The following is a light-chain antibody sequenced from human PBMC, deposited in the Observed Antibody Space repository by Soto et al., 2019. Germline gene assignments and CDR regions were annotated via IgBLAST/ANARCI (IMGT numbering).Light chain of an antibody. J-gene: IGKJ2*01. Sequence: EIVLTQSPGTLSLSPGERATLTCRASQSVSRHLAWYQQKPGQAPRLLILDASDRATGIPARFSGSGSETDFTLTISRLEPEDFAVYYCQQYGSSPPYTFGQGTKVDIK. CDR3: QQYGSSPPYT. CDR1: QSVSRH. CDR2: DAS. V-gene: IGKV3-20*01.